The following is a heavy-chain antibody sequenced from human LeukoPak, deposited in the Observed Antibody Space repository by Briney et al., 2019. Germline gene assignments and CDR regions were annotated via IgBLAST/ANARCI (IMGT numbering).Heavy chain of an antibody. J-gene: IGHJ5*02. CDR1: GGSISSYY. D-gene: IGHD6-13*01. CDR2: IYYSGST. V-gene: IGHV4-59*12. CDR3: ARDHPSGYSSSWYSRSWFDP. Sequence: SETLSLTCTVSGGSISSYYWSWIRQPPGKGLEWIGYIYYSGSTNYNPSLKSRVTISVDTSKNQFSLKLSSVTAADTAVYYCARDHPSGYSSSWYSRSWFDPWGQGTLVTVSS.